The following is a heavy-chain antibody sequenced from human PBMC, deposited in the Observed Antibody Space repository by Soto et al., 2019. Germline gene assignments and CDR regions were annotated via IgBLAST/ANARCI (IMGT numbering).Heavy chain of an antibody. CDR3: ARRGDSGGWFDP. D-gene: IGHD3-22*01. Sequence: ETLSLTCTVSGGSISIYYWSWIRQPPGKGLEWIGYIYYSGSTNYNPSLKSRVTISVDTSKNQFSLKLSSVTAADTAVYYCARRGDSGGWFDPWGQGTLVTVSS. CDR1: GGSISIYY. CDR2: IYYSGST. V-gene: IGHV4-59*01. J-gene: IGHJ5*02.